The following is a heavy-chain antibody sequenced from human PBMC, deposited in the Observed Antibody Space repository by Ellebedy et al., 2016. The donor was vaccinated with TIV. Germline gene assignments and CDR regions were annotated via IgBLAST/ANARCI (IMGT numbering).Heavy chain of an antibody. D-gene: IGHD6-19*01. Sequence: GESLKISCAASGFTFSSYWMSWVRQAPGKGLEWVANIKQDGSEKYYVDSVKGRFTISRDNAKNSLYLQMNSLRAEDTAVYYCARGLWGIAVAGLDYWGQGTLVTVSS. CDR3: ARGLWGIAVAGLDY. CDR2: IKQDGSEK. CDR1: GFTFSSYW. J-gene: IGHJ4*02. V-gene: IGHV3-7*03.